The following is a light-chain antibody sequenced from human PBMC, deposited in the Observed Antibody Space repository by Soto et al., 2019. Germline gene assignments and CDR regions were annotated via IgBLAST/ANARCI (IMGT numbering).Light chain of an antibody. CDR3: SSYTSSTSYV. CDR1: NSDVGGYNY. V-gene: IGLV2-14*01. J-gene: IGLJ1*01. CDR2: EVN. Sequence: QSVLTQPASVSGSPGQSITISCTGSNSDVGGYNYVSWYQQHPGRAPKVMIFEVNNRPSGVSNRFSGSKSGNTASLTISGLQAEDEADYYCSSYTSSTSYVFGTGTKVTVL.